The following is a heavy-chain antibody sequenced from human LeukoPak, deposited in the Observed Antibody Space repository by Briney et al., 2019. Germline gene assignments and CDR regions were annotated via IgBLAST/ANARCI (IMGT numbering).Heavy chain of an antibody. D-gene: IGHD5-24*01. V-gene: IGHV3-23*01. J-gene: IGHJ4*02. CDR3: AKEHSIYIVEMATVPFEY. CDR2: ISGSGGST. Sequence: GGSLRLSCAASGFTFSSYAMSWVRQAPGKGLEWVSAISGSGGSTYYADSVKGRFTISRDNSKNTLYLQMNSLRAEDTAVYYCAKEHSIYIVEMATVPFEYWGQGTLVTVSS. CDR1: GFTFSSYA.